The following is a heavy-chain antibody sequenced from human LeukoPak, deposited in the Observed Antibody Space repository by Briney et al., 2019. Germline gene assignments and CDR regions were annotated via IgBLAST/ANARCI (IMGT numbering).Heavy chain of an antibody. Sequence: PSQTLSLTCTVSGGSMSSSSYQWGWIRPPPGKGLEWIGSIYYRGYTFYKTSLKSRVDISVDTSKNQYSLMLSSVTAADTALYYYSRRGGYGTGDALDIWGRGTMVTVSS. V-gene: IGHV4-39*01. CDR2: IYYRGYT. D-gene: IGHD5-18*01. CDR3: SRRGGYGTGDALDI. J-gene: IGHJ3*02. CDR1: GGSMSSSSYQ.